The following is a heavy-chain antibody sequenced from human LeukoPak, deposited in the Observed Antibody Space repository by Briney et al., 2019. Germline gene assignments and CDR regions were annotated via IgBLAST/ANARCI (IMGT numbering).Heavy chain of an antibody. CDR3: ARSRTYGDYGRGLDY. CDR1: GFTFSSYS. J-gene: IGHJ4*02. CDR2: ISSSSSTI. V-gene: IGHV3-48*01. D-gene: IGHD4-17*01. Sequence: PGGSLRLSCAASGFTFSSYSMIWVRQAPGKGLEWVSYISSSSSTIYYADSVKGRFTISRDNAKNSLYLQMNSLRAEDTAVYYCARSRTYGDYGRGLDYWGQGTLVTVSS.